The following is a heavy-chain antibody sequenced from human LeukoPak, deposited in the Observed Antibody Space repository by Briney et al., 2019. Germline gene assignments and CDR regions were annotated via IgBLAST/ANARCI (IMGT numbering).Heavy chain of an antibody. J-gene: IGHJ3*02. CDR3: ATEYSNSSAFDI. CDR1: GFIFSDYY. D-gene: IGHD6-6*01. CDR2: IYYSGST. V-gene: IGHV4-59*01. Sequence: PGGCLRLSCVASGFIFSDYYMSWIRQPPGKGLEWIGYIYYSGSTNYNPSLKSRVTISVDTSKNQFSLKLSSVTAADTAVYYCATEYSNSSAFDICGHRELVSVSS.